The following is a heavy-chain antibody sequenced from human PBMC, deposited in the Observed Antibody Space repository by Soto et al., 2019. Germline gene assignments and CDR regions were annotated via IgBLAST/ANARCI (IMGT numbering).Heavy chain of an antibody. J-gene: IGHJ5*02. Sequence: QVQLVESGGGVVQPGRSLRLSCAASGFTFSSYAMHWVRQAPGKGLEWVAVISYDGSNKYYADSVKGRFTISRDNSKNTLYLQMNSLRAEETAVYYCARDVTYYYDSSGSIGGWFDPWGQGTLVTVSS. CDR1: GFTFSSYA. CDR2: ISYDGSNK. CDR3: ARDVTYYYDSSGSIGGWFDP. D-gene: IGHD3-22*01. V-gene: IGHV3-30-3*01.